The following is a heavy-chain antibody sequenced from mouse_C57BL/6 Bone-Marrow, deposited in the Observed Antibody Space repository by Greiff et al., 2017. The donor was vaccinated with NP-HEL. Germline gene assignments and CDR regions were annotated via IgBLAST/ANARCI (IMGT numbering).Heavy chain of an antibody. CDR2: IDPENGDT. CDR3: TTPLYEGYYEVY. Sequence: VQLKQSGAELVRPGASVKLSCTASGFNIKDDYMHWVKQRPEQGLEWIGWIDPENGDTEYASKFQGKATITADPSSNTAYLQLSSLTSEDTAVYYCTTPLYEGYYEVYWGQGTTLTVSS. D-gene: IGHD2-3*01. V-gene: IGHV14-4*01. CDR1: GFNIKDDY. J-gene: IGHJ2*01.